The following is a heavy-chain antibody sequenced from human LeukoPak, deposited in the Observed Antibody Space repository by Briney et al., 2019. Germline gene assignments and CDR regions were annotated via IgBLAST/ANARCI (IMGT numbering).Heavy chain of an antibody. J-gene: IGHJ4*02. D-gene: IGHD1-14*01. V-gene: IGHV3-9*01. CDR2: VSWNSGSI. CDR1: GFTFDDYA. CDR3: AKDMRGDHQFSPLFDY. Sequence: GGSLSLFCAPSGFTFDDYAMRWVRQAPGEGLGWVSGVSWNSGSIGYAESVKGRFTISRDNAKNSLYLQMNSLRAEDTALYYCAKDMRGDHQFSPLFDYWGQGTLVTVSS.